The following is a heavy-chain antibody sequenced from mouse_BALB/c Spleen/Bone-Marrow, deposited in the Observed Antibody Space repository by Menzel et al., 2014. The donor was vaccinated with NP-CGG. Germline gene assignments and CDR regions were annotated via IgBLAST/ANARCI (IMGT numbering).Heavy chain of an antibody. CDR1: GFTFTDYY. J-gene: IGHJ2*01. D-gene: IGHD4-1*01. V-gene: IGHV7-3*02. CDR2: IRNKANGYTT. Sequence: EVKLVESRGGLVQPGGSLRLSCATSGFTFTDYYMNWVRQPPGKALEWLGFIRNKANGYTTEYSASVKGRFTISRDNSQSILYLQMNILRAEDSATYYCARLGRGYFDYWGQGTTLTVSS. CDR3: ARLGRGYFDY.